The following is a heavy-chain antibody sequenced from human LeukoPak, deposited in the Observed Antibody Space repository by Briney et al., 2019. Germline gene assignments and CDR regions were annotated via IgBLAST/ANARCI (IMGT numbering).Heavy chain of an antibody. CDR3: ARAATYYYGSGSYSYYFDY. V-gene: IGHV4-34*01. Sequence: SETLSLTCAVYGGSFSGYYWSWIRQPPGKGLEWIGEINHSGSTNYNPSLKSRVTISVDTSKNQFSLKLSSVTAADTAVYYCARAATYYYGSGSYSYYFDYWGQGTLVTVSS. D-gene: IGHD3-10*01. CDR2: INHSGST. J-gene: IGHJ4*02. CDR1: GGSFSGYY.